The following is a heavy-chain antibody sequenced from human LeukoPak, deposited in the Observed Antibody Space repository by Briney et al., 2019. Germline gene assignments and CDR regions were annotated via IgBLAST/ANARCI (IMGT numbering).Heavy chain of an antibody. CDR1: GFTFSSYG. V-gene: IGHV3-23*01. CDR2: ISGDGKDR. J-gene: IGHJ5*02. D-gene: IGHD6-13*01. CDR3: ARDYRVAAAGENWFDP. Sequence: GGSLRLSCAASGFTFSSYGMSWIRQAPGQGLQWVSAISGDGKDRDYPDSVKGRFTISRDNSKNTLYLQMNSLRAEDTAVYYCARDYRVAAAGENWFDPWGQGTLVTVSS.